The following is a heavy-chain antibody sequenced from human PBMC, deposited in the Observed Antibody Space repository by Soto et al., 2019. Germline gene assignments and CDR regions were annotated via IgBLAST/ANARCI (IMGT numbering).Heavy chain of an antibody. CDR3: AKDPLLDY. CDR1: GFTFSSYG. J-gene: IGHJ4*02. Sequence: GGSLRLSCAASGFTFSSYGMHWVRQAPGQGLEWVAVISYDGSNKKYVDSVKGRFSISRDNSKNTVYLQMNSLRAEDSGVYYCAKDPLLDYWDQGTLVTVS. D-gene: IGHD2-15*01. CDR2: ISYDGSNK. V-gene: IGHV3-30*18.